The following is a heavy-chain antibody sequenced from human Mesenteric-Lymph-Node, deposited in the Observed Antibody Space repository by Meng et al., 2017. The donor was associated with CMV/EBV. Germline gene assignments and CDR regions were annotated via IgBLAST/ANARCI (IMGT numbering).Heavy chain of an antibody. Sequence: GESLKISCATSGFIFSSYEVNWVRQAPGKGLEWVSGISGSGASTSYTDSVKGRFTISRDNSRNTLHLQMNNLRDEDTAMYYCAKGHGSKSSPVDYWGQGTLVTVSS. V-gene: IGHV3-23*01. CDR1: GFIFSSYE. D-gene: IGHD3-10*01. CDR3: AKGHGSKSSPVDY. CDR2: ISGSGAST. J-gene: IGHJ4*02.